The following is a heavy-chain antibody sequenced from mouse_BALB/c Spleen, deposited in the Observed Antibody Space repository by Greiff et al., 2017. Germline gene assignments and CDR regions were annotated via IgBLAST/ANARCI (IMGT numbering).Heavy chain of an antibody. J-gene: IGHJ2*01. CDR3: ARGTTVVAPYYFDY. CDR1: GFTFSSYA. D-gene: IGHD1-1*01. Sequence: EVKVVESGGGLVKPGGSLKLSCAASGFTFSSYAMSWVRQTPEKRLEWVASISSGGSTYYPDSVKGRFTISRDNARNILYLQMSSLRSEDTAMYYCARGTTVVAPYYFDYWGQGTTLTVSS. CDR2: ISSGGST. V-gene: IGHV5-6-5*01.